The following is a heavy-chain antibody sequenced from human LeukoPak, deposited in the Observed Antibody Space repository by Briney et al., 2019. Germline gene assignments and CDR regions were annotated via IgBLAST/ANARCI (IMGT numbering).Heavy chain of an antibody. CDR3: ARGPYGDSHPFDY. CDR1: GDSISSYY. Sequence: PSETLSLTCTVSGDSISSYYWSWIRQPPGKGLEWIGYIYYGGSTNYNPSLKSRVTISVDTSKNQFSLKLSSVTAADTAVYYCARGPYGDSHPFDYWGQGTLVTVSS. D-gene: IGHD4-17*01. CDR2: IYYGGST. J-gene: IGHJ4*02. V-gene: IGHV4-59*01.